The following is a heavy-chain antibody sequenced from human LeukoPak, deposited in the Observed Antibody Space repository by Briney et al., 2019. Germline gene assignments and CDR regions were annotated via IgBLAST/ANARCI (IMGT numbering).Heavy chain of an antibody. D-gene: IGHD6-13*01. Sequence: SETLSLTCTVSGGSISSYYWSWIRQPPGKGLEWIGYIYYSGSTNYNPSLKSRVTISVDTSKNQFSLKLSSVTAADTAVYYCARDPGYSSSWSLNYYYGMDVWGQGTTVTVSS. V-gene: IGHV4-59*13. CDR3: ARDPGYSSSWSLNYYYGMDV. CDR1: GGSISSYY. CDR2: IYYSGST. J-gene: IGHJ6*02.